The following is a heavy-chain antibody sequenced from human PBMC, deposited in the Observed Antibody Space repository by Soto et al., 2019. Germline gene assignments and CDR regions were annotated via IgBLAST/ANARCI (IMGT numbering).Heavy chain of an antibody. D-gene: IGHD1-26*01. J-gene: IGHJ4*02. V-gene: IGHV3-23*01. CDR1: GFTFSSYV. CDR2: ISGSGGTT. Sequence: PGGSLRLSCAASGFTFSSYVMSWVRQAPGRGLEGVSDISGSGGTTYYVDSVKGRFTISRDNPKNMLYLQMNSLRAEDTAVYYCAKSWYSELRNYFDYWGQGTLVTVSS. CDR3: AKSWYSELRNYFDY.